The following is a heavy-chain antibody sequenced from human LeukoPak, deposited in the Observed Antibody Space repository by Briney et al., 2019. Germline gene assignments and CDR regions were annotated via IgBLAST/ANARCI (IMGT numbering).Heavy chain of an antibody. V-gene: IGHV3-21*01. CDR1: GFTFSGYA. CDR3: ARDYDYVWGSYRYTEGSFDY. D-gene: IGHD3-16*02. CDR2: ISSSSSYI. J-gene: IGHJ4*02. Sequence: GGSLRLSCAASGFTFSGYAMSWVRQAPGKGLEWVSSISSSSSYIYYADSVKGRFTISRDNAKNSLYLQMNSLRAEDTAVYYCARDYDYVWGSYRYTEGSFDYWGQGTLVTVSS.